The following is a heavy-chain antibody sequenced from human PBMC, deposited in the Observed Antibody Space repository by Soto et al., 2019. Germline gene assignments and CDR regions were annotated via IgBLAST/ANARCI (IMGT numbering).Heavy chain of an antibody. D-gene: IGHD3-3*01. CDR3: ARGPSGHYDFWSGYYPTPYGMDV. Sequence: ASVKVSCKASGYTFTSYGISWVRQAPGQGLEWMGWIGAYNGNTNYAQKLQGRVTMTTDTSTSTAYMELRSLRSDDTAVYYCARGPSGHYDFWSGYYPTPYGMDVWGQGTTVTVS. J-gene: IGHJ6*02. CDR2: IGAYNGNT. CDR1: GYTFTSYG. V-gene: IGHV1-18*04.